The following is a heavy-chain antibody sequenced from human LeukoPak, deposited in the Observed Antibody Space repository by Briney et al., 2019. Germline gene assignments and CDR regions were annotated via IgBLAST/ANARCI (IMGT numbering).Heavy chain of an antibody. Sequence: PSETLSLTCTVSGGSVSSGSYYWSWIRQPPGKGLEWIGYIYYSGSTNYNPSLKSRVTISVDTSKNQFSLKLSSVTAAATAVYYCARGSIALYYFDYWGQGTLVTVSS. CDR1: GGSVSSGSYY. D-gene: IGHD6-6*01. J-gene: IGHJ4*02. CDR2: IYYSGST. CDR3: ARGSIALYYFDY. V-gene: IGHV4-61*01.